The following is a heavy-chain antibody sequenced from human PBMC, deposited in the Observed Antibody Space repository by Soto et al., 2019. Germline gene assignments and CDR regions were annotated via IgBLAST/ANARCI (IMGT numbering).Heavy chain of an antibody. Sequence: SETLSLTCAVYGGSFSGYYWSWIRQPPGKGLEWIGEINHSGSTNYNPSLKSRVTISVDTSKNQFSLKLSSVTAADTAVYYCARKMPTMIVVVIQNWFDPWGQVTLVTVS. J-gene: IGHJ5*02. CDR1: GGSFSGYY. V-gene: IGHV4-34*01. D-gene: IGHD3-22*01. CDR3: ARKMPTMIVVVIQNWFDP. CDR2: INHSGST.